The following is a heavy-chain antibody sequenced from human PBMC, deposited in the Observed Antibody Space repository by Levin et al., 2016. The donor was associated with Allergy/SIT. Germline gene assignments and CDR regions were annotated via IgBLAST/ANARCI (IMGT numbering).Heavy chain of an antibody. CDR3: ATYYYDSSGYAIPH. Sequence: WIRQPPGKGLEWIGSIYYSGSTYYNPSLKSRVTISVDTSKNQFSLKLSSVTAADTAVYYCATYYYDSSGYAIPHWGQGTLVTVSS. CDR2: IYYSGST. V-gene: IGHV4-39*01. D-gene: IGHD3-22*01. J-gene: IGHJ4*02.